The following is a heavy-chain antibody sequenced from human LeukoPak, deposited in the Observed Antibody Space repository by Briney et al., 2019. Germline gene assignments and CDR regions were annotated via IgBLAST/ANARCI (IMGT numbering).Heavy chain of an antibody. CDR2: INHSGST. D-gene: IGHD1-26*01. V-gene: IGHV4-34*01. Sequence: SETLSLTCAVYGGSFSGYYWSWIRQPPGKGLEWIGEINHSGSTNYNPSLKSRVTISVDTSKNQFSLKLSSVTAADTAVYYCARRRGSGSYWPFQHWGQGTLVTVSS. CDR1: GGSFSGYY. J-gene: IGHJ1*01. CDR3: ARRRGSGSYWPFQH.